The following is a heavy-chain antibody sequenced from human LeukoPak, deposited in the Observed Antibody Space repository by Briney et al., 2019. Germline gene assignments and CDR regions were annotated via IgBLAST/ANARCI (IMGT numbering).Heavy chain of an antibody. CDR1: GYTLNTCY. J-gene: IGHJ4*02. V-gene: IGHV1-46*02. CDR3: ARERPEVYYFDY. CDR2: IRPNYNT. Sequence: ASVKVSCKAAGYTLNTCYIHWFRQALGQGPEWIGIIRPNYNTGYAQKFQGRVTMTRDMSTSTVYMDLSSLRSDDTAVYYCARERPEVYYFDYWGQGTLVTVSS.